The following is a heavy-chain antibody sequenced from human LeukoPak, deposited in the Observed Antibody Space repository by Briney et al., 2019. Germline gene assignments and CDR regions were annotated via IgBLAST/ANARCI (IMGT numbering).Heavy chain of an antibody. CDR2: VYYSGST. V-gene: IGHV4-59*08. CDR1: GGSISGYY. D-gene: IGHD4-11*01. J-gene: IGHJ4*02. Sequence: PSETLSLTCTVAGGSISGYYWSWIRQPPGKGLEWNGTVYYSGSTNYNPSLKSRITISVDTSKNQSSLKLSSVTAADTAVYYCANYHDYSNFQGAYYLDYWGQGTLVTVSS. CDR3: ANYHDYSNFQGAYYLDY.